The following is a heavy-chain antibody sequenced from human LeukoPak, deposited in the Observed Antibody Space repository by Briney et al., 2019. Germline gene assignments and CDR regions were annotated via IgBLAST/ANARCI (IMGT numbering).Heavy chain of an antibody. Sequence: GRSLRLSCTASGFTFDDYLMSWFRQAPGKGLEWIGFISGGTTEYAASVKGRCTISRDDSTSIAYLQMNSLTTEDTAVYYCPRGSGWLSVYWGQGTLVTVSS. J-gene: IGHJ4*02. D-gene: IGHD6-19*01. CDR1: GFTFDDYL. CDR2: ISGGTT. V-gene: IGHV3-49*03. CDR3: PRGSGWLSVY.